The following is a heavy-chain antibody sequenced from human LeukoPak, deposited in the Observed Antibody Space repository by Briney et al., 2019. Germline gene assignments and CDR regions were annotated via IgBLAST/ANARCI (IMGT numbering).Heavy chain of an antibody. Sequence: SETLSLTCTVSGGSISSYYWSWIRQPPGKGLEWIGNINDSGSTNSNPSLKSRATISVDMSRKHFFLDLSSVTAADTAVYYCASFDWLQDNPNWGQGTLVTVSS. J-gene: IGHJ4*02. V-gene: IGHV4-59*01. D-gene: IGHD3-9*01. CDR3: ASFDWLQDNPN. CDR1: GGSISSYY. CDR2: INDSGST.